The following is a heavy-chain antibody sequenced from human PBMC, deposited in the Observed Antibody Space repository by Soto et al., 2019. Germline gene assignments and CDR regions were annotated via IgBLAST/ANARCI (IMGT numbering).Heavy chain of an antibody. CDR3: AKSLVTPSDAFDL. D-gene: IGHD2-21*02. J-gene: IGHJ3*01. V-gene: IGHV3-23*01. CDR2: ISDPGTST. CDR1: GFTFVNYA. Sequence: GGSLRLSCAASGFTFVNYAMNWVRQAPGKGLEWISSISDPGTSTYYANSVKGRFSMSRDNSKNTLFLQMNRLRADDTAVYFCAKSLVTPSDAFDLWGRGTLVTVSS.